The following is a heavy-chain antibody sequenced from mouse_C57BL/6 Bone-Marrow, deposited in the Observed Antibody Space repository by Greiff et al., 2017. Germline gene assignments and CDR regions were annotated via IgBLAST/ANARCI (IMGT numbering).Heavy chain of an antibody. J-gene: IGHJ2*01. CDR3: ALGSSWGFDY. V-gene: IGHV14-3*01. Sequence: VQLQQSVAELVRPGASVKLSCTASGFNFKNTYMHWVKQRPEQGLEWIGRIDPANGNTKYAPKIQGKATITADTSSNTAYLQLSSLTSEDTAIYYCALGSSWGFDYWGQGTTLTVSS. CDR2: IDPANGNT. D-gene: IGHD1-1*01. CDR1: GFNFKNTY.